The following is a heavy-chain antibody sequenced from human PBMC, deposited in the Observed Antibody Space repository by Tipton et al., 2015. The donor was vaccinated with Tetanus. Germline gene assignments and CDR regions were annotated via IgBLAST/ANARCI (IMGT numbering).Heavy chain of an antibody. V-gene: IGHV3-7*03. CDR2: IKQDGSEK. CDR1: GFTFSSYW. Sequence: SLRLSCAASGFTFSSYWMSWVRQAPGKGREWVANIKQDGSEKYYVDSVKGRFTISRDNAKNSLYLQMNSLRAEDTAVYYCAKDLGGDYVSGYWGQGTLVTVSS. D-gene: IGHD4-17*01. CDR3: AKDLGGDYVSGY. J-gene: IGHJ4*02.